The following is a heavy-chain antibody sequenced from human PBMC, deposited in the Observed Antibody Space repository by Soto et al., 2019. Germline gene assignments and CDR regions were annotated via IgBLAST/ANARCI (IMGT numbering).Heavy chain of an antibody. CDR1: GGTFSGYA. CDR3: ARRQYDFWSGYWGDYYYYGMDV. V-gene: IGHV1-69*06. J-gene: IGHJ6*02. Sequence: SVKVSCKASGGTFSGYAISWVRQAPGQGLEWMGGIIPIFGTANYAQKFQGRVTITADKSTSTAYMELSSLRSEDTAVYYCARRQYDFWSGYWGDYYYYGMDVWGQGTTVTVSS. CDR2: IIPIFGTA. D-gene: IGHD3-3*01.